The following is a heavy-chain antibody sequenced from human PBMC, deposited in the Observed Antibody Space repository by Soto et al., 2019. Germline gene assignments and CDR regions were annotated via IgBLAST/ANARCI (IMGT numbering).Heavy chain of an antibody. D-gene: IGHD1-26*01. CDR2: IYSGGST. CDR1: EFTVISTY. CDR3: AGRVRATNYGMDV. J-gene: IGHJ6*02. Sequence: EVQLVESGGGLIQPGGSLRLSCAASEFTVISTYMNWVRQDPGKGLECVSTIYSGGSTYYADSVKRRFTISRDNSKNTLYLQMNNLRAEDTAVYYCAGRVRATNYGMDVWGQGPTVTVSS. V-gene: IGHV3-53*01.